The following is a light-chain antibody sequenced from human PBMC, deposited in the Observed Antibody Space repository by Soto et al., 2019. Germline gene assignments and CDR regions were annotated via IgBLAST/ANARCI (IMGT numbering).Light chain of an antibody. CDR2: DVS. CDR1: SSDVGGYNY. CDR3: SSYTSSQPI. J-gene: IGLJ1*01. V-gene: IGLV2-14*01. Sequence: QSALTQPASVSGSPGQSITISCTGTSSDVGGYNYVSWYQQHPGKAPKLMIYDVSNRPSGVSNRFSGSKSGNTASLTISGLQAEDEADYYCSSYTSSQPIFGTGAKVTVL.